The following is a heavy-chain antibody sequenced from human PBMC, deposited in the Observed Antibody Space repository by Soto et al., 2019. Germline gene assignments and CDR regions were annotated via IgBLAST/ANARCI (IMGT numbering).Heavy chain of an antibody. J-gene: IGHJ4*02. CDR3: TRYGYFDWLLNFDY. D-gene: IGHD3-9*01. CDR2: IRSKVYGGTT. CDR1: GFTVSSNY. Sequence: GGSLRLSCAVSGFTVSSNYMSWVRQAPEKGLEWVGFIRSKVYGGTTEYAASVKGRFTISRDDSKSIAYLQMNSLKTEDTAVYYCTRYGYFDWLLNFDYWGQGTLVTVSS. V-gene: IGHV3-49*04.